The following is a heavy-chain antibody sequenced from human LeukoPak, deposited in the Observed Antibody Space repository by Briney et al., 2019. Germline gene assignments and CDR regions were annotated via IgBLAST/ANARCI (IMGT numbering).Heavy chain of an antibody. D-gene: IGHD2-2*01. J-gene: IGHJ3*02. V-gene: IGHV3-21*01. CDR3: ARDRGYCSSTSCYRDAFDI. Sequence: GGSLRLSCAASGFTFSSYSMNWVRQAPGKGLEWVSSISSSSSYIYYADSVKGRFTISRDNAKNSLYLQMNSLRAEDTAVYYCARDRGYCSSTSCYRDAFDIWGQGTMVTVSS. CDR2: ISSSSSYI. CDR1: GFTFSSYS.